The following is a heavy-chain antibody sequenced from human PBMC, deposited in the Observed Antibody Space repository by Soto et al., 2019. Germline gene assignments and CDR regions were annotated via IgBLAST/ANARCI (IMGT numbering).Heavy chain of an antibody. Sequence: QVQLVQSGAEVKKPGSSVKVSCKASGGTFSSYAISWVRQAPGQGLEWMGGIIPIFGTANYAQKFQGRVTITADASTSTAYMELSSLRSEDTAVYYCARGSRYCSGGSCYSADCYGMDVWGQGTTVTVSS. D-gene: IGHD2-15*01. CDR2: IIPIFGTA. V-gene: IGHV1-69*01. CDR3: ARGSRYCSGGSCYSADCYGMDV. J-gene: IGHJ6*02. CDR1: GGTFSSYA.